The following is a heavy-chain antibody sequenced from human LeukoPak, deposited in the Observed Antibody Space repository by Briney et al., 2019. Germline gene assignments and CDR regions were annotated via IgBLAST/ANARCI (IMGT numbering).Heavy chain of an antibody. J-gene: IGHJ3*02. CDR3: ARRGAAAGTSVLPFDI. V-gene: IGHV4-4*09. CDR1: GGSVSSYY. CDR2: ICTSGST. D-gene: IGHD6-13*01. Sequence: SETLSLTCTVSGGSVSSYYWSWIRQPPGKGLEWIGYICTSGSTNYNPSLKSRVTISADTSKNQFSLKLSSVTAADTAVYYCARRGAAAGTSVLPFDIWGQGTMVTVSS.